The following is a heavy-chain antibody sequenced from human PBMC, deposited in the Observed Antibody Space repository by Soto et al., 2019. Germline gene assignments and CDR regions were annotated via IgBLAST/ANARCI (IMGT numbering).Heavy chain of an antibody. CDR3: ASSNGSGKDY. CDR2: IYYSGST. D-gene: IGHD3-10*01. CDR1: GGSISSSSYY. V-gene: IGHV4-39*01. J-gene: IGHJ4*02. Sequence: QLQLQESGPGLVKPSETLSLTCTVSGGSISSSSYYWGWIRQPPGKGLEWIGSIYYSGSTYYTPSRKSRVPISVDTSKNEFALKLSSVTAADAAVYYCASSNGSGKDYWGQGTLVTVSS.